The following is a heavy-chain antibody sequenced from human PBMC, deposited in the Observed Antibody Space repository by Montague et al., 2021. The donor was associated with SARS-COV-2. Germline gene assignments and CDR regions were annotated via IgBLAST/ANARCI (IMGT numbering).Heavy chain of an antibody. CDR3: AKDGRHSSGYYYEGGFDS. CDR1: GFTFDDYA. J-gene: IGHJ4*02. D-gene: IGHD3-22*01. Sequence: SVRLSCAAFGFTFDDYAMHWVRQAPGKGLEWVSVISWNSGSIAYADSVTGRFTISIESAKNYLYLQMSSLRLEDTALYLCAKDGRHSSGYYYEGGFDSWGQGTPVTVSS. V-gene: IGHV3-9*01. CDR2: ISWNSGSI.